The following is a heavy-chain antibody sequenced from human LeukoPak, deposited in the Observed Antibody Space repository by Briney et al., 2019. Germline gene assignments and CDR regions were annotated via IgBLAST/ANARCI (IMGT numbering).Heavy chain of an antibody. CDR1: GFTFSSYE. Sequence: GGSLRLSCAASGFTFSSYEMNWVRQAPGKGLEWVSSITSGSRYIYYGDSVKGRFTISRDNAKNSLFLHMDSLRAEDTAVYYCARTRYYYNSRSYGTPYYFDYWGQGTLVTVSS. CDR3: ARTRYYYNSRSYGTPYYFDY. CDR2: ITSGSRYI. D-gene: IGHD3-10*01. V-gene: IGHV3-21*01. J-gene: IGHJ4*02.